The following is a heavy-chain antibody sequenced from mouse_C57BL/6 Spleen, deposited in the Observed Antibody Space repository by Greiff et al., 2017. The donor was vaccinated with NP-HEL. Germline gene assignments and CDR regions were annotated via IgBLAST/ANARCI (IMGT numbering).Heavy chain of an antibody. V-gene: IGHV5-4*01. CDR1: GFTFSSYA. CDR3: ARDLYYGSSYYAMDY. Sequence: EVQGVESGGGLVKPGGSLKLSCAASGFTFSSYAMSWVRQTPEKRLEWVATISDGGSYTYYPDNVKGRFTISRDNAKNNLYLQMSHLKSEDTAMYYCARDLYYGSSYYAMDYWGQGTSVTVSS. CDR2: ISDGGSYT. J-gene: IGHJ4*01. D-gene: IGHD1-1*01.